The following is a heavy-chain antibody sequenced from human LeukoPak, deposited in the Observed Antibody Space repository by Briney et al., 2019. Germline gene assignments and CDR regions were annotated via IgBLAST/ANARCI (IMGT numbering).Heavy chain of an antibody. D-gene: IGHD3-16*01. J-gene: IGHJ4*02. CDR3: AKDPTPSTL. V-gene: IGHV3-23*01. Sequence: PGGSLRLSCAASGFTFSSYAMSWVRQAPGKGLEWVSSISGNGDSTFYADSVKGRFTISRDNSKNTLYLQMDSLRAEDTARYYCAKDPTPSTLGGQGTLVTVSS. CDR1: GFTFSSYA. CDR2: ISGNGDST.